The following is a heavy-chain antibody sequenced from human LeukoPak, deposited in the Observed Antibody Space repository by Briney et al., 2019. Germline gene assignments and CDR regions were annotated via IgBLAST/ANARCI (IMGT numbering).Heavy chain of an antibody. D-gene: IGHD2-8*01. CDR2: ISGSGGST. J-gene: IGHJ3*02. Sequence: GGSLRLPCAAPGFTFRSYAMSWVRQAPGKGLEWVSGISGSGGSTYYADSVKGRFIISRDNSKNTLFLQMNSLRAEDTAVYYCAKTKGPFDIWGQGTMVTVSS. CDR3: AKTKGPFDI. V-gene: IGHV3-23*01. CDR1: GFTFRSYA.